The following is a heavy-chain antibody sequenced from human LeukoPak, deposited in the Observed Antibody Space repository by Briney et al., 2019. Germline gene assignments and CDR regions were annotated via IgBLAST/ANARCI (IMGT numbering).Heavy chain of an antibody. V-gene: IGHV1-69*13. D-gene: IGHD2-2*02. CDR1: GGTFSSYA. CDR3: ASCAGGCSSTSCYNY. CDR2: IIPIFGTA. Sequence: SVKVSCKASGGTFSSYAISWVRQAPGQGLEWMGGIIPIFGTANYAQKFQGRVTITADESTSTAYMELSSLRSEDTAVYYCASCAGGCSSTSCYNYWGQGTLVTVSS. J-gene: IGHJ4*02.